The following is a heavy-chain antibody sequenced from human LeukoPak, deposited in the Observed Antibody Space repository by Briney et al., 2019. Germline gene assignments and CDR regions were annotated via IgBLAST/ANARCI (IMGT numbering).Heavy chain of an antibody. V-gene: IGHV1-2*02. Sequence: ASVKVSCKASGYTFTSYGISWVRQAPGQGLEWMGWINPNSGGTNYAQKFQGRVTMTRDTSISTAYMELSRLRSDDTAVYYCARDKYQLLSFDYWGQGTLVTVSS. CDR3: ARDKYQLLSFDY. CDR2: INPNSGGT. D-gene: IGHD2-2*01. CDR1: GYTFTSYG. J-gene: IGHJ4*02.